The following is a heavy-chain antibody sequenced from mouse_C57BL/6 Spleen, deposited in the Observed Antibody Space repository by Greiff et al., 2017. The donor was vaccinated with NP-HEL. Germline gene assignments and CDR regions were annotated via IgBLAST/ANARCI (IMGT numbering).Heavy chain of an antibody. CDR1: GFTFSSYA. J-gene: IGHJ4*01. CDR3: TRDPPDYYYGSSYAMDY. CDR2: ISSGGDYI. D-gene: IGHD1-1*01. V-gene: IGHV5-9-1*02. Sequence: EVKVVESGEGLVKPGGSLKLSCAASGFTFSSYAMSWVRQTPEKRLEWVAYISSGGDYIYYADTVKGRFTISRDNARNTLYLQMSSLKSEDTAMYYCTRDPPDYYYGSSYAMDYWGQGTSVTVSS.